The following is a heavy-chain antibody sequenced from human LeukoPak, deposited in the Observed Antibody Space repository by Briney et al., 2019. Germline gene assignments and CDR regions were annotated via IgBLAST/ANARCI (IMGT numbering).Heavy chain of an antibody. D-gene: IGHD3-9*01. J-gene: IGHJ4*02. CDR1: GYTFSSYG. Sequence: GASVKVSCKASGYTFSSYGISWVRQAPGQGLEWMGWINPNSGGTNYAQKFQGRVTMTRDTSISTAYMELSRLRSDDTAVYYCALGGSWDFDWLALLGYWGQGTLVTVSS. V-gene: IGHV1-2*02. CDR2: INPNSGGT. CDR3: ALGGSWDFDWLALLGY.